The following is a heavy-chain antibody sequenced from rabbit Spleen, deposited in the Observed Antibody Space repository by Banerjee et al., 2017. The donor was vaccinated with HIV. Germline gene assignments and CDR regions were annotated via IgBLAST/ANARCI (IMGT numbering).Heavy chain of an antibody. V-gene: IGHV1S40*01. CDR3: ARGSATMTMVITGYYLSL. CDR1: GIDFTTHYY. J-gene: IGHJ4*01. CDR2: IYITSGSI. D-gene: IGHD2-1*01. Sequence: QSLEESGGDLVKPGASLTLTCTASGIDFTTHYYMCWVRQAPGKGLELIACIYITSGSIWYASWVNGRFIMSKTSSTTVTLQLSSLTAADTATYFCARGSATMTMVITGYYLSLWGPGTLVTVS.